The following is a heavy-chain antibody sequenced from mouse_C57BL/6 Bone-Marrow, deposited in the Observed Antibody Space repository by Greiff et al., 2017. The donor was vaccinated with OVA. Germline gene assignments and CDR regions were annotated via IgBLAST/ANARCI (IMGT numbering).Heavy chain of an antibody. J-gene: IGHJ2*01. D-gene: IGHD2-3*01. CDR1: GYTFTSYW. V-gene: IGHV1-59*01. CDR3: AREGWLLRFDY. CDR2: IDPSDSYT. Sequence: QVQLQHPGAELVRPGTSVKLSCKASGYTFTSYWMHWVKQRPGQGLEWIGVIDPSDSYTNYNQKFKGKATLTVDTSSSTAYMQLSSLTSEDSAVYYCAREGWLLRFDYWGQGTTLTVSS.